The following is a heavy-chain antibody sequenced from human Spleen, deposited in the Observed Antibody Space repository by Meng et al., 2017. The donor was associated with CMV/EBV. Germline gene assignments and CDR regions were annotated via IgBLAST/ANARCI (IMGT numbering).Heavy chain of an antibody. V-gene: IGHV1-69*05. J-gene: IGHJ4*02. CDR1: GGTFSSYA. CDR2: IIPIFGTA. CDR3: ARGGKGWELPYFDY. D-gene: IGHD1-26*01. Sequence: SVKVSCKASGGTFSSYAISWVRQAPGQGLEWMGGIIPIFGTANYAQKFQGRVTITTDESRSTAYMELSSLRSEDTAVYYCARGGKGWELPYFDYWGQGTLVTVSS.